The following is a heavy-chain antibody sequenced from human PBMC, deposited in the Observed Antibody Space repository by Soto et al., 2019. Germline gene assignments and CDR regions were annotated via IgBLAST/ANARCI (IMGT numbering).Heavy chain of an antibody. CDR3: AREDIVVVPAAVTYYYGMDV. V-gene: IGHV3-21*01. CDR2: ISSSSSYI. D-gene: IGHD2-2*01. J-gene: IGHJ6*02. CDR1: GFTFSSYS. Sequence: GGSLRLSCAASGFTFSSYSMNWVRQAPGKGLEWVSSISSSSSYIYYADSVKGRFTISRDNAKNSLYLQMNSLRAEDTAVYYCAREDIVVVPAAVTYYYGMDVWGQGTTVTVSS.